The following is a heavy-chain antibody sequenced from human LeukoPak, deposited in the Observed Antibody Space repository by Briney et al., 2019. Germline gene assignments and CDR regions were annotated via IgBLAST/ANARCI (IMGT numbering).Heavy chain of an antibody. J-gene: IGHJ4*02. CDR1: GFTFTSYA. CDR3: AKATTAIVVDNFLDY. CDR2: ISGNGGAT. Sequence: GGSLRLSCAASGFTFTSYAMSWVRQAPGKGLEWVSAISGNGGATYYADSVKGQFTISRDNSKNTLHLQMNSLRAEDTALYYCAKATTAIVVDNFLDYWGQGTLVSVSS. V-gene: IGHV3-23*01. D-gene: IGHD3-22*01.